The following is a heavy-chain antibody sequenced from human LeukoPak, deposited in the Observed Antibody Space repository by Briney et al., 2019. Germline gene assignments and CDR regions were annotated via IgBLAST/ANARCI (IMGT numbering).Heavy chain of an antibody. CDR1: GLTFSDYY. D-gene: IGHD6-13*01. Sequence: PGGSLRLSCAASGLTFSDYYMSWIRQAPGKGLEWVSYITSSSSYTNYADSVKGRFTISRDNAKNTLYLQMNSLRAEDTAVYYCVRDDSSHFDYWGQGALVTVSS. CDR3: VRDDSSHFDY. V-gene: IGHV3-11*06. J-gene: IGHJ4*02. CDR2: ITSSSSYT.